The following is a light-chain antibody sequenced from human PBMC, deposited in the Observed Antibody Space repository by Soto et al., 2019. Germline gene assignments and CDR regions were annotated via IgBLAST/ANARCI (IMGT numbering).Light chain of an antibody. CDR1: QNVINNY. V-gene: IGKV3-20*01. J-gene: IGKJ5*01. Sequence: EITLTQSPDTLSLSPGERATLSCRASQNVINNYLAWYQQKPGQAPSLLIYSASSRASGIADRFSGSGSGTTFTLTITRLEPEDFAVYYCQQYVGTSITFGQGTRLEIK. CDR3: QQYVGTSIT. CDR2: SAS.